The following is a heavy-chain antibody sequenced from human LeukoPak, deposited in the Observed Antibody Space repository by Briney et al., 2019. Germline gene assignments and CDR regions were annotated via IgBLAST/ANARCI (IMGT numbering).Heavy chain of an antibody. CDR3: AGIYGDYSDFDY. D-gene: IGHD4-17*01. CDR2: FTRIGII. Sequence: PSETLSLTCTVSGGSISSSSYYWSWIRQPPGKGLEWIGEFTRIGIINYNPSLKSRITISADTSKNQFSLKLSSVTAADTAIYYCAGIYGDYSDFDYWGQGTLVTVSS. V-gene: IGHV4-39*07. J-gene: IGHJ4*02. CDR1: GGSISSSSYY.